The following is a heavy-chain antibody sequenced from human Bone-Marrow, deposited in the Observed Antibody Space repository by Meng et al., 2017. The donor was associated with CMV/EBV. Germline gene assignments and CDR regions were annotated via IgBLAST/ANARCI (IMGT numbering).Heavy chain of an antibody. J-gene: IGHJ5*02. CDR1: GGSVSSGSYY. CDR3: ARDIAAAGTERFDP. V-gene: IGHV4-61*01. CDR2: IYYSGST. Sequence: SGGSVSSGSYYWSWIRQPPGKGLEWIVYIYYSGSTNYNPSLKSRVTISVDTSKNQFSLKLSSVTAADTAVYYCARDIAAAGTERFDPWGQGTLVTVSS. D-gene: IGHD6-13*01.